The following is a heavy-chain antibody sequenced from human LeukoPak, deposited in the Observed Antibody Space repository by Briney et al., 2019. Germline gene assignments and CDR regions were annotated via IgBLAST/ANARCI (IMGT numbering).Heavy chain of an antibody. J-gene: IGHJ4*02. CDR3: ARVNYANYGIDY. CDR1: GYTFTDYY. V-gene: IGHV1-2*02. D-gene: IGHD4/OR15-4a*01. Sequence: GASVKVSCKASGYTFTDYYIHWVRQAPGQGLEWMGWINPNSDGTNYAQKFQGRVTMTRDTSISTAYMELRRLRSDDTAIYYCARVNYANYGIDYWGQGTLVTVSS. CDR2: INPNSDGT.